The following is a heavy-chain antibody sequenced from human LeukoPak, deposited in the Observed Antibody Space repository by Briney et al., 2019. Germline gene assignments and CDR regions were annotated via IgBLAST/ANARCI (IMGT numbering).Heavy chain of an antibody. V-gene: IGHV4-59*01. D-gene: IGHD6-19*01. Sequence: PSETLSLTCTVSGGSTSSYYWSWIRQPPGKGLEWIGYIYYSGSTNYNPSLKSRVTISVDTSKNQFSLKLSSVTAADTAVYYCASFGSGWSGGFDPWGQGTLVTVSS. CDR1: GGSTSSYY. CDR3: ASFGSGWSGGFDP. J-gene: IGHJ5*02. CDR2: IYYSGST.